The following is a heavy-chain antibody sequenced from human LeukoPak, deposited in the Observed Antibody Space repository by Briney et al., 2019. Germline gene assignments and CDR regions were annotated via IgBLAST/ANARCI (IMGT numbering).Heavy chain of an antibody. V-gene: IGHV3-23*01. Sequence: PGGSLRLSCAASGFPFSGFALTWVRQAPRKGLEWVSSISGSGDTTYYADSVKGRFTISRDDSKNTLYLQMNSLRADDTAVYYCVKSRRVGANQRGLFDYWGQGTLVTVSP. D-gene: IGHD1-26*01. CDR3: VKSRRVGANQRGLFDY. CDR1: GFPFSGFA. CDR2: ISGSGDTT. J-gene: IGHJ4*02.